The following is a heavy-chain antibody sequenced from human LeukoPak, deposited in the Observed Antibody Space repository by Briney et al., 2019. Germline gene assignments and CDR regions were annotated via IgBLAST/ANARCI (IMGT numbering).Heavy chain of an antibody. CDR1: GGTFSSYA. Sequence: SVKVSCKASGGTFSSYAISWVRQAPGQGLEWMGRIIPILGIANYAQKFQGRVTMTRDTSTSTVYMELSSLRSEDTAVYYCARAGYYYDSSGYFQDAFDIWGQGTMVTVSS. V-gene: IGHV1-69*04. CDR2: IIPILGIA. CDR3: ARAGYYYDSSGYFQDAFDI. D-gene: IGHD3-22*01. J-gene: IGHJ3*02.